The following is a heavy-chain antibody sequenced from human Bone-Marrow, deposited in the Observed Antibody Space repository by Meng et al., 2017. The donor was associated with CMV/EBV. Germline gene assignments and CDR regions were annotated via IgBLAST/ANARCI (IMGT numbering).Heavy chain of an antibody. CDR3: ARLSRYCSSTSCYWSWFDP. Sequence: GEALKISWKGSGYSFTSYWLGWVRQMPGKGLEWMGIIYPGDSDTRYSPSFQGQVTISADKSISTAYLQWSSLKASDTAMYYCARLSRYCSSTSCYWSWFDPWGQGTLVTVSS. CDR1: GYSFTSYW. J-gene: IGHJ5*02. V-gene: IGHV5-51*01. D-gene: IGHD2-2*01. CDR2: IYPGDSDT.